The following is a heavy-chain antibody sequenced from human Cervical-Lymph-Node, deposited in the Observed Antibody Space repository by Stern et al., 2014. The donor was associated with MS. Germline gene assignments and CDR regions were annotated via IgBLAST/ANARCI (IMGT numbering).Heavy chain of an antibody. V-gene: IGHV4-59*08. D-gene: IGHD5-24*01. CDR3: ARHGPPRRRDDSNHPNFDY. CDR2: LYYSGYT. Sequence: QLQLQESGPGLVKPSETLSLTCTVSGDSVTSNYWSWIRQPPGKGLEWIGYLYYSGYTNYNPSLKSRVTTSVDTSKNQFSLSLSSVPAADTAVYYCARHGPPRRRDDSNHPNFDYWGPGTLVAVSS. CDR1: GDSVTSNY. J-gene: IGHJ4*02.